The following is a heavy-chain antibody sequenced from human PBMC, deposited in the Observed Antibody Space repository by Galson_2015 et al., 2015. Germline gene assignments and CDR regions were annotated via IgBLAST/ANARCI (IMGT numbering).Heavy chain of an antibody. CDR1: GFTFSSYG. D-gene: IGHD3-16*02. CDR3: ARGQWDYVWGSYQNWYFDL. CDR2: IWYDGSNK. V-gene: IGHV3-33*08. Sequence: SLRLSCAASGFTFSSYGMHWVRQAPGKGLEWVAVIWYDGSNKYYADSVKGRFTISRDNSKNTLYLQMNSLRAEDTAVYYCARGQWDYVWGSYQNWYFDLWGRGTLVTVSS. J-gene: IGHJ2*01.